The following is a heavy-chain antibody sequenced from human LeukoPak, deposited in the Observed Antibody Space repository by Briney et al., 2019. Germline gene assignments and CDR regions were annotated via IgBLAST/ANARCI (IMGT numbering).Heavy chain of an antibody. CDR3: ARDGGRGYYDSSGYWSLDY. Sequence: GGSLRLSCAAPGFTFSSSGMPWVRQAPGKGLEWVAVICFVGSNKYYADSVEGRFTISRDNSKNTLYLKMNSLRAEDTAVYYCARDGGRGYYDSSGYWSLDYWGQGTLVTVSS. J-gene: IGHJ4*02. CDR2: ICFVGSNK. CDR1: GFTFSSSG. V-gene: IGHV3-33*01. D-gene: IGHD3-22*01.